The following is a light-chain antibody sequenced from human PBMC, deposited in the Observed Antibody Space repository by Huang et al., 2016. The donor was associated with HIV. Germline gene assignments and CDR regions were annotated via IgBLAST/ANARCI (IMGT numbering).Light chain of an antibody. CDR3: QQYQSVPWT. V-gene: IGKV1-NL1*01. J-gene: IGKJ1*01. CDR2: ATS. Sequence: DIQMTQSPSSLSASVGDRVTIICRASQGISKSLAWYQQKPGKAPKLLLYATSKLESCVPSRFSGSVSGTHYTLTISTLQPEDLATYYCQQYQSVPWTFGQGTKVAI. CDR1: QGISKS.